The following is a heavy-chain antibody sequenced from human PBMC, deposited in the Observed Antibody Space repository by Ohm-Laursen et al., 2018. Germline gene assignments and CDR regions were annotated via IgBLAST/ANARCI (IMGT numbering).Heavy chain of an antibody. CDR2: IYSSGST. CDR1: GGSISSYY. V-gene: IGHV4-4*07. Sequence: ETLSLTWTVSGGSISSYYWSWIRQPAGKGLEWIGRIYSSGSTNNNPSLKSRVTMSVDTSKSQFSLKVNSVTAADTAVYYCARSFDTSYFDLWGQGTLVTVSS. J-gene: IGHJ4*02. CDR3: ARSFDTSYFDL.